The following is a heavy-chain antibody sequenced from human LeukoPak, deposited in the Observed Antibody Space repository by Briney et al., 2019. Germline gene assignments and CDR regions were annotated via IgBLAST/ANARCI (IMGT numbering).Heavy chain of an antibody. D-gene: IGHD2-15*01. V-gene: IGHV3-33*01. Sequence: GGSLRLSCAASGFTFSHHGLHWVRQAPGKGLEWLAIVWPDGNKKLYADSMKGRFIISKDNPKNTVYLQMNSLRVEDTALYYCVVVVVPAAVWHFDFWGSGTLVTVSS. J-gene: IGHJ2*01. CDR2: VWPDGNKK. CDR1: GFTFSHHG. CDR3: VVVVVPAAVWHFDF.